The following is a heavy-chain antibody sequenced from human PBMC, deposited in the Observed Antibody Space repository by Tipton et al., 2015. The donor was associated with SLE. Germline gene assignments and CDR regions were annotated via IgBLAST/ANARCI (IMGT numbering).Heavy chain of an antibody. D-gene: IGHD1-1*01. V-gene: IGHV3-49*04. Sequence: SLRLSCAASGFTFSSYEMNWVRQAPGKGLEWVGFIGVKAYGETTQYAASVKGRFTISRDDSQSIAYLQMNSLKAEDTGLYYCVRDSTWNDSDYWGQGTLVTVSS. CDR2: IGVKAYGETT. CDR1: GFTFSSYE. J-gene: IGHJ4*02. CDR3: VRDSTWNDSDY.